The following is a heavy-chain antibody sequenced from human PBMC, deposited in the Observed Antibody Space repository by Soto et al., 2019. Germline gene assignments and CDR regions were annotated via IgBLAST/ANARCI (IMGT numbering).Heavy chain of an antibody. V-gene: IGHV1-2*02. J-gene: IGHJ6*02. D-gene: IGHD3-3*01. CDR3: ARAPRGDFWSGYGSYGMDV. Sequence: ASVKFSCKASGYIFTGYHIHWVRQAPGRGLEWMGWINPNSGDTEYAQNFQGRFTISRDNAKNSLYLQMNSLRAEDTAVYYCARAPRGDFWSGYGSYGMDVWGQGTTVTVSS. CDR1: GYIFTGYH. CDR2: INPNSGDT.